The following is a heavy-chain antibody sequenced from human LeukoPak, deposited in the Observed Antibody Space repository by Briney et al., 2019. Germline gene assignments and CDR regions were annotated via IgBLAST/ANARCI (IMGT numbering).Heavy chain of an antibody. CDR3: ATYSRHCSGGTCYSLDY. D-gene: IGHD2-15*01. Sequence: SETLSLTCTVSGGSISSYYWTWIRQPPGKGLEWIGYIHYSGETNYNPSLKSRVTTSVDTSKNQFSLRLSSVTAADTAMYYCATYSRHCSGGTCYSLDYWGQGTLVTASA. CDR1: GGSISSYY. CDR2: IHYSGET. V-gene: IGHV4-59*01. J-gene: IGHJ4*02.